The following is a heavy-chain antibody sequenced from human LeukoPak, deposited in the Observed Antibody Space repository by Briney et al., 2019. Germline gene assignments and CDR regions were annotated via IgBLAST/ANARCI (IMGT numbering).Heavy chain of an antibody. CDR1: GGTFSSYA. V-gene: IGHV1-69*13. J-gene: IGHJ6*02. CDR3: ARDRGRITIFGVIGPYYYYGMDV. Sequence: ASVTVSCKASGGTFSSYAISWVRQAPGQGLEWMGGIIPIFGTANYAQKFQGRVTITADESTSTAYMELSSLRSEDTAVYYCARDRGRITIFGVIGPYYYYGMDVWGQGTTVTVSS. CDR2: IIPIFGTA. D-gene: IGHD3-3*01.